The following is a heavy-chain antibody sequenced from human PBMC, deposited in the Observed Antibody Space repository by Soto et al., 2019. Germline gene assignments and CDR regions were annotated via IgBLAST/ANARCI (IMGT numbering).Heavy chain of an antibody. V-gene: IGHV1-18*04. Sequence: QVQLVQSGAEVKKPGASVKVSCKASGYTFTSYGISWVRQAPGQGLEWMGWISAYNGNTNYAQKLQGRVTMTTDTSTSTAYMELRSLISDDTAVYYCATETTYYYDSSGYYGAFDIWGQGTMVTVSS. CDR1: GYTFTSYG. CDR3: ATETTYYYDSSGYYGAFDI. D-gene: IGHD3-22*01. CDR2: ISAYNGNT. J-gene: IGHJ3*02.